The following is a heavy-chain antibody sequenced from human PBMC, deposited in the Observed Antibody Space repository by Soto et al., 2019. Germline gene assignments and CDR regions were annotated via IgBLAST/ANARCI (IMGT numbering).Heavy chain of an antibody. J-gene: IGHJ4*02. Sequence: PSETLSLTCTVSGGSISSSSHYWGWIRQPPGKGLEWIGHIFDSGRTYYNPSLKSRVTISVDTSKNQFSLKLSSVTAADTAVYYCARGRSIAARRFDYWGQGTLVTVSS. D-gene: IGHD6-6*01. CDR2: IFDSGRT. CDR1: GGSISSSSHY. CDR3: ARGRSIAARRFDY. V-gene: IGHV4-39*01.